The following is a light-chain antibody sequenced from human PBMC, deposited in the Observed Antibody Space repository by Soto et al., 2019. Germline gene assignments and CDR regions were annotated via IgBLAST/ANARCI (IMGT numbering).Light chain of an antibody. CDR3: QQYYSRVT. V-gene: IGKV1-5*03. CDR2: KAS. J-gene: IGKJ1*01. Sequence: DIQMTQSPSTLSASVGDRVTITCRANQSISSWLAWYQRRPGKAPRLLISKASSLESGVTSRFSGGGFGTEFTLTISSLQPDDVATYYCQQYYSRVTFGQGTTVEIK. CDR1: QSISSW.